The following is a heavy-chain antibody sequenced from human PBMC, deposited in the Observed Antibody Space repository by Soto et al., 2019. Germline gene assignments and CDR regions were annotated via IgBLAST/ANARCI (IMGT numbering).Heavy chain of an antibody. J-gene: IGHJ4*02. D-gene: IGHD4-17*01. Sequence: EVQLVESGGGLVQPGGSLRLSCAASGFTFTTYSMNWDRLAPGKGLEWLSYISNTGSTIYYADSVKGRFTISRDNAKNSLYLQTSGLRVEDTAVYYCARGTMTAVSKTDSWGQGALVTVSS. CDR3: ARGTMTAVSKTDS. CDR2: ISNTGSTI. CDR1: GFTFTTYS. V-gene: IGHV3-48*01.